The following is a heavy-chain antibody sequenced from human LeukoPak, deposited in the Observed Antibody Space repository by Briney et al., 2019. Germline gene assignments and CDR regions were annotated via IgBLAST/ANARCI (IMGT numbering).Heavy chain of an antibody. D-gene: IGHD6-13*01. V-gene: IGHV1-69*13. Sequence: SVKVSCKASGDTFSRYGISWVRQAPGQGLEWMGGIIPIFGTANYAQKFQGRVTITADESTSTAYMELSSLRSEDTAVYYCARVLLAAAGHFDYWGQGTLVTVSS. CDR2: IIPIFGTA. CDR3: ARVLLAAAGHFDY. J-gene: IGHJ4*02. CDR1: GDTFSRYG.